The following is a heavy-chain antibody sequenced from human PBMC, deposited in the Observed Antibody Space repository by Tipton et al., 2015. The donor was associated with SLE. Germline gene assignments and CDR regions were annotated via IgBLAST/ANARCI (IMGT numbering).Heavy chain of an antibody. D-gene: IGHD6-13*01. V-gene: IGHV3-74*03. CDR3: AKDGGQQLVT. J-gene: IGHJ5*02. CDR2: INSDGSST. CDR1: GFTFWSYT. Sequence: SLRLSCAASGFTFWSYTMHWVRQAPGKGLVWVSRINSDGSSTTYADSVKGRFTISRDNSKNTMYLQMNSLRAEDTAVYYCAKDGGQQLVTWGQGTLVNVSS.